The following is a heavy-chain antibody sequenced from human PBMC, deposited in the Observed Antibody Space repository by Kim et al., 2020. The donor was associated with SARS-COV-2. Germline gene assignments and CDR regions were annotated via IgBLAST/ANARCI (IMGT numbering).Heavy chain of an antibody. D-gene: IGHD6-6*01. CDR3: ARRSDSSPPDY. Sequence: TYYNPSLKSRVTISVDTSKNQFSLKLSSVTAADTAVYYCARRSDSSPPDYWGQGTLVTVSS. J-gene: IGHJ4*02. CDR2: T. V-gene: IGHV4-39*01.